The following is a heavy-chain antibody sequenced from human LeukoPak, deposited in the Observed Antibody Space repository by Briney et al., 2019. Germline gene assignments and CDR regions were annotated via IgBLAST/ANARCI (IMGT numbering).Heavy chain of an antibody. D-gene: IGHD2-2*01. J-gene: IGHJ4*02. CDR1: GGSISSYY. CDR3: ARGGYCSSTSCHVFDY. Sequence: SETLSLTCTVSGGSISSYYWSWIRQPPGKGLEWIGYIYYSGSTNYNPSLKSRVTISVDTSKNQFSLKLSSVTAADTAVYYCARGGYCSSTSCHVFDYWGQGTLVTVSS. V-gene: IGHV4-59*01. CDR2: IYYSGST.